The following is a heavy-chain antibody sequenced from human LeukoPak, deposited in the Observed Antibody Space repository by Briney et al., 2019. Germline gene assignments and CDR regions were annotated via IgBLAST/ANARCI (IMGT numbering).Heavy chain of an antibody. CDR2: INPNSGGT. CDR3: ARDLWELRGYFDY. J-gene: IGHJ4*02. Sequence: ASVKVSCKASGYTFTGYYMHWVRQAPGQGLEWMGWINPNSGGTNYAQKFQGMVTVTRDTSISTAYMELSRLRSDDTAVYYCARDLWELRGYFDYWGQGTLVTVSS. D-gene: IGHD1-26*01. V-gene: IGHV1-2*02. CDR1: GYTFTGYY.